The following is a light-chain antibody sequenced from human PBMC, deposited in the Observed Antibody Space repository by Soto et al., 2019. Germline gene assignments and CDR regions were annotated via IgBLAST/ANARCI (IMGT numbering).Light chain of an antibody. CDR2: DVS. CDR1: SSDVGGFDH. Sequence: QSVLTQAASVSGSPGQSISISCTGASSDVGGFDHVSWYQQHPGKVPRLLIYDVSSRPSGVSDRSSGSKSGNTASLTISGLQAEDEADYYCNSFTTTNTYVFGTGTKVTVL. V-gene: IGLV2-14*03. J-gene: IGLJ1*01. CDR3: NSFTTTNTYV.